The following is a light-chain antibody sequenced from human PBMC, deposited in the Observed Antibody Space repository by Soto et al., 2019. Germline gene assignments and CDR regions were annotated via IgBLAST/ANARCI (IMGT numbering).Light chain of an antibody. J-gene: IGLJ2*01. CDR3: AVWDDSLSGRV. Sequence: QSVLTQPPSASGTPGQRVTISCSGTTSNLGTNYVYWYQQLPGTSPKVLIYRNNERPSGVPDRFSGSKSGTSASLAISGLRPEDEADYYCAVWDDSLSGRVFGGGTKPTVL. V-gene: IGLV1-47*01. CDR2: RNN. CDR1: TSNLGTNY.